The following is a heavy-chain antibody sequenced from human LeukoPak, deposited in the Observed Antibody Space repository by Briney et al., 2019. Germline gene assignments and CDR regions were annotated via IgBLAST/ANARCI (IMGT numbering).Heavy chain of an antibody. CDR1: GFTFSSYS. D-gene: IGHD2-15*01. CDR3: ASSIHCSGGTCYVP. Sequence: GGSLRLSCAASGFTFSSYSMNWVRQAPGKGLEWVSYISSSSSTIYYADSVKVRFTISRDNAKNSLYLHLNSLRVEDTAMYYCASSIHCSGGTCYVPWGQGTLVTVSS. V-gene: IGHV3-48*01. J-gene: IGHJ4*02. CDR2: ISSSSSTI.